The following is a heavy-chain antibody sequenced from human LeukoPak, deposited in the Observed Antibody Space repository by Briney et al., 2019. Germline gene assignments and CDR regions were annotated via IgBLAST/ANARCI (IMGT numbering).Heavy chain of an antibody. CDR2: ISAYNGNT. Sequence: ASVKVSCKASGYTFTSYGISWVRQAPGQGLEWMGWISAYNGNTNYAQKLQGRVTMTTDTSTSTAYMELRSLRSDDTAVYYCARERMYSSGSYYFDYWGQGTLVTVSS. J-gene: IGHJ4*02. CDR3: ARERMYSSGSYYFDY. D-gene: IGHD6-19*01. V-gene: IGHV1-18*01. CDR1: GYTFTSYG.